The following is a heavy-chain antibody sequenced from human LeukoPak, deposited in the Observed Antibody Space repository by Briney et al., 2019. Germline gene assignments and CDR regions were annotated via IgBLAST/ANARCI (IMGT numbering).Heavy chain of an antibody. J-gene: IGHJ5*02. CDR1: GGSISSYY. V-gene: IGHV4-59*04. D-gene: IGHD6-25*01. CDR3: GKAGTAATAVNWFDP. CDR2: IYYSGSS. Sequence: SETLSLTCTVSGGSISSYYWSWIRQPPGKGLEWIGSIYYSGSSYYNPSLKSRVTMSVDMSKNHISLKLTSVTAADTAVYFCGKAGTAATAVNWFDPWGQGILVTVSS.